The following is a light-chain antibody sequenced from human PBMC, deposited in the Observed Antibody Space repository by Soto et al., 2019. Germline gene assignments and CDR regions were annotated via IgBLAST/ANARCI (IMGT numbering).Light chain of an antibody. V-gene: IGKV3-15*01. Sequence: EIVMTQSPANLSVSPGERATVSCRASQSVSSNLAWYQQKPGQAPRLLIYGASTRAPGIPARFSGSGSGTEFTLTISSLPSEDFAVYYCQQYNKWPPYTFGQGTKLEIK. CDR1: QSVSSN. J-gene: IGKJ2*01. CDR2: GAS. CDR3: QQYNKWPPYT.